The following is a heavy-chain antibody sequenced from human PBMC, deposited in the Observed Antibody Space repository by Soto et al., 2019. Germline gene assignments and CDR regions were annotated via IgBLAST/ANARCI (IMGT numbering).Heavy chain of an antibody. V-gene: IGHV1-18*01. D-gene: IGHD6-19*01. Sequence: QVQLVQSGAEVKKPGASVKVSCRASGYTFTSYVISWVRQAPGQGLEWMGWISAYNGNTNFAQKLQGRVTMTTDTSTSIAYMEPRSLRSDDTAVYYCARVVATVAGPYGMDVWGQGTTVTVSS. CDR3: ARVVATVAGPYGMDV. CDR2: ISAYNGNT. J-gene: IGHJ6*02. CDR1: GYTFTSYV.